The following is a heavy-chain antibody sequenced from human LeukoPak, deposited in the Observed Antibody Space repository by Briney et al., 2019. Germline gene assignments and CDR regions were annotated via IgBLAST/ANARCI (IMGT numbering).Heavy chain of an antibody. Sequence: GGSLRLSCAASGFAFSSYAMSWVRQAPGKGLEWVSSISSSSSYIYYADSVKGRFTISRDNAKNSLYLQMNSLRAEDTAVYYCARGAWDIVATIVAFDIWGQGTMVTVSS. J-gene: IGHJ3*02. CDR2: ISSSSSYI. V-gene: IGHV3-21*01. CDR3: ARGAWDIVATIVAFDI. D-gene: IGHD5-12*01. CDR1: GFAFSSYA.